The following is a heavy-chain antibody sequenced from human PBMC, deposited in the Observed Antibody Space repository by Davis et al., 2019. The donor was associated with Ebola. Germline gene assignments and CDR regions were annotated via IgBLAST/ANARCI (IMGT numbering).Heavy chain of an antibody. Sequence: PGGSLRLSCAASGFTFSSYAMSWVRQAPGKGLEWVSAISGSGGSTYYADSVKGRFTISRDNSKNTLYLQMNSLRAEDTAVYYCAKVLGGYCISTSCYFDYWGQGTLVTVSS. CDR3: AKVLGGYCISTSCYFDY. J-gene: IGHJ4*02. V-gene: IGHV3-23*01. CDR1: GFTFSSYA. D-gene: IGHD2-2*01. CDR2: ISGSGGST.